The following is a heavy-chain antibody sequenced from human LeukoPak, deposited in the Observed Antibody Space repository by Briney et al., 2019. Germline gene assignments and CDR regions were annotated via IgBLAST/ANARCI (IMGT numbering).Heavy chain of an antibody. CDR3: ARYTGVNGYYFDY. V-gene: IGHV4-39*02. CDR1: GGSISSRSYY. J-gene: IGHJ4*02. Sequence: SETLSLTCNVSGGSISSRSYYWSWLRQPPGKGLEWIAIIYHSGSTYYNASLKSRVTISVDTSKSHFSLKLSSVTAADTAMYYCARYTGVNGYYFDYWGQGTLVTVSS. CDR2: IYHSGST. D-gene: IGHD2-8*01.